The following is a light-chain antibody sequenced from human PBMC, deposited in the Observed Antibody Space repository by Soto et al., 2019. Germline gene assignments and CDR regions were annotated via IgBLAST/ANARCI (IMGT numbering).Light chain of an antibody. CDR1: SSNFGAGYD. V-gene: IGLV1-40*01. Sequence: QSVLTQPPSVSGAPGQRVTISCTGGSSNFGAGYDVHWYQQLPGTAPKLLIHTNTNRPSGVPDRFSGSKSDTSASLAITGLQAEDEADYYCQSYDSSLSRYVFGTGTQLTVL. CDR2: TNT. CDR3: QSYDSSLSRYV. J-gene: IGLJ1*01.